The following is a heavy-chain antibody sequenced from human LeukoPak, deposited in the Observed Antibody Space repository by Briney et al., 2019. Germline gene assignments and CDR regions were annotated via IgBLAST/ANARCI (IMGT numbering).Heavy chain of an antibody. CDR1: GFTFSSYG. D-gene: IGHD3-10*01. CDR2: IRYDGSNK. CDR3: AKVLKNYGSGSYGAFDI. V-gene: IGHV3-30*02. J-gene: IGHJ3*02. Sequence: PGGSLRLSCAASGFTFSSYGMHWVRQAPGKGLEWVAFIRYDGSNKYYADSVKGRSTISRDNSKNTLYLQMNSLRAEDTAVYYCAKVLKNYGSGSYGAFDIWGQGTMVTVSS.